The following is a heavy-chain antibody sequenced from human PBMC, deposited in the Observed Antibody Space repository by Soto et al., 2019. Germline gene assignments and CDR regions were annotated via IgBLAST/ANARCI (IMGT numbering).Heavy chain of an antibody. J-gene: IGHJ4*02. CDR2: ISPDSGDT. Sequence: HLVQSGAEVKRPGASLKVSCKASGYSFTGYYIHWVRQAPGQGLEWMGWISPDSGDTKCAQKFQGRVTMTRDTSISTAYMELSSLISDDTAVYYCGGGLKSGGGYWGQGTLVTVSS. V-gene: IGHV1-2*02. CDR1: GYSFTGYY. D-gene: IGHD3-16*01. CDR3: GGGLKSGGGY.